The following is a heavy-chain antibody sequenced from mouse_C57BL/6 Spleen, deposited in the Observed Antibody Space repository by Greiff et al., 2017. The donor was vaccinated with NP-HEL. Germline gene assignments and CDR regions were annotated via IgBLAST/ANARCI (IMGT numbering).Heavy chain of an antibody. CDR2: ISDGGSYT. J-gene: IGHJ4*01. D-gene: IGHD2-1*01. Sequence: EVHLVESGGGLVKPGGSLKLSCAASGFTFSSYAMSWVRQTPEKRLEWVATISDGGSYTYYPDNVKGRFTISRDNAKNNLYLQMSHLKSEDTAMYYCARDVYGNYGSYAMDYWGQGTSVTVSS. CDR1: GFTFSSYA. V-gene: IGHV5-4*01. CDR3: ARDVYGNYGSYAMDY.